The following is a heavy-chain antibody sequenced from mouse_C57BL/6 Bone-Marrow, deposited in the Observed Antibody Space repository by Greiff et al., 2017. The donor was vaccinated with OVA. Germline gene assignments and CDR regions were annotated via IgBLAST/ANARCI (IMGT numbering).Heavy chain of an antibody. CDR2: IDPETGGT. D-gene: IGHD1-1*01. J-gene: IGHJ2*01. V-gene: IGHV1-15*01. CDR3: TRDTTVVATDY. Sequence: VQLQQSGAELVRPGASVTLSCKASGYTFTDYEMHWVKQTPVHGLEWIGAIDPETGGTAYNQKFKGKAILTADKSSSTAYMELRSLTSDDSAVYYCTRDTTVVATDYWGQGTTLTVSS. CDR1: GYTFTDYE.